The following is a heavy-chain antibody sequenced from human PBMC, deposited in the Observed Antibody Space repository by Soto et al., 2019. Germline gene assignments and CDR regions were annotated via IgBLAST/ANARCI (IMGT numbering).Heavy chain of an antibody. J-gene: IGHJ6*02. CDR3: ARDALGYCRSSNCYIYYGMDV. CDR1: GFTFSHYG. Sequence: QVQLVESGGGVVQPGRSLRLSCEASGFTFSHYGMHWVRQAPGKGLEWVSVIQSDGKNVYYIDSVKGRFTISRDNSKNTLYLQMNSRRAEDTAVYFCARDALGYCRSSNCYIYYGMDVWGQGTTVIVSS. V-gene: IGHV3-33*01. CDR2: IQSDGKNV. D-gene: IGHD2-2*01.